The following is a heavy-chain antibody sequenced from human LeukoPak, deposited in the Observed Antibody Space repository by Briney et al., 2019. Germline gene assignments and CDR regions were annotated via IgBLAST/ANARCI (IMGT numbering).Heavy chain of an antibody. V-gene: IGHV4-30-4*08. Sequence: SQTLSLTCTVSGGSINSGAYYWNWIRQPPGKGLEWIGYIDYSGSTYYNPSLKSRITISVDTSKSQFSLKLSSVTAADTAVYYCASSSWYYFDYWGQGTLVTVSS. J-gene: IGHJ4*02. CDR1: GGSINSGAYY. CDR2: IDYSGST. CDR3: ASSSWYYFDY. D-gene: IGHD6-13*01.